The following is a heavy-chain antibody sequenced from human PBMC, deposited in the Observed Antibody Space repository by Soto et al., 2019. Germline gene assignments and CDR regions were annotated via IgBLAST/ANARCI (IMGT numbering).Heavy chain of an antibody. J-gene: IGHJ4*02. V-gene: IGHV3-23*01. CDR2: ISGSGGST. D-gene: IGHD5-12*01. CDR1: GFTFSSYA. CDR3: AKDTGRDGYNYYFDY. Sequence: GVSLRLSCAASGFTFSSYAMSWVRQAPGKGLEWVSAISGSGGSTYYADSVKGRFTISRDNSKNTLYLQMNSLRAEDTAVYYCAKDTGRDGYNYYFDYWGQGTLVTVSS.